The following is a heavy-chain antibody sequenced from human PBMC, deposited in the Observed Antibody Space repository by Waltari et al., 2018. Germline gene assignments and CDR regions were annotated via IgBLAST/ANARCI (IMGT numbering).Heavy chain of an antibody. J-gene: IGHJ5*02. CDR1: GGSISSYY. V-gene: IGHV4-4*09. Sequence: QVQLQESGPGLVKPSETLSLTCTVSGGSISSYYWSWIRQPPGKGLEWIGYIYTSGSTNYNPSLKSRVTISVDTSKNQFSLKLSSVTAADTAVYYCAREQNTYYYDSSGPNWFDPWGQGTLVTV. D-gene: IGHD3-22*01. CDR3: AREQNTYYYDSSGPNWFDP. CDR2: IYTSGST.